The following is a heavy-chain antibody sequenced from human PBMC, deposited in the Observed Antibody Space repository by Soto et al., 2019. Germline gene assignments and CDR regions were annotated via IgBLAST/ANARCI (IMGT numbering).Heavy chain of an antibody. D-gene: IGHD3-10*01. CDR1: GASVSSGGYY. CDR2: IHYSGTT. Sequence: QIQLQESGPGAVTPPQTLTLTCTVSGASVSSGGYYWGWIRQHPGKGLEWIGYIHYSGTTYYNPSLNSRVSISLDTSKNQFSLRLNSVTAADTAVYYCAREPRGGIRGVFYWGQGTLVTVSS. J-gene: IGHJ4*02. CDR3: AREPRGGIRGVFY. V-gene: IGHV4-31*03.